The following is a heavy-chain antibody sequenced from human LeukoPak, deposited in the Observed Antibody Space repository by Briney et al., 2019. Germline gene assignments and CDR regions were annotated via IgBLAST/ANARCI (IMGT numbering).Heavy chain of an antibody. Sequence: SETLSLTCAGYGGSFSGYYWSWIRQPPGKGLEWIGEINHSGSTNYNPSLKSRVTISVDTSKNQFSLKLSSVTAADTAVYYCARARQVAAAGMDYWGQGTLVTVSS. CDR1: GGSFSGYY. D-gene: IGHD6-13*01. CDR2: INHSGST. CDR3: ARARQVAAAGMDY. J-gene: IGHJ4*02. V-gene: IGHV4-34*01.